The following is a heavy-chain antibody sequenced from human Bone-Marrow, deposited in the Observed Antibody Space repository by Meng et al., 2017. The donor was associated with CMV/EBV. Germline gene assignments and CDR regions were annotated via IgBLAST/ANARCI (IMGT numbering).Heavy chain of an antibody. V-gene: IGHV1-2*02. CDR3: ARSATYYDFWSGYLEGGDVYYYYYGMDV. CDR1: GDTFTGYY. D-gene: IGHD3-3*01. Sequence: ASVQVSCKASGDTFTGYYMHWVRQAAGQGLEWMGWINPNSGGTNYAQKFQGRVTITADKSTSTAYMELSSLRSEDTAVYYCARSATYYDFWSGYLEGGDVYYYYYGMDVWGQGTTVTASS. J-gene: IGHJ6*02. CDR2: INPNSGGT.